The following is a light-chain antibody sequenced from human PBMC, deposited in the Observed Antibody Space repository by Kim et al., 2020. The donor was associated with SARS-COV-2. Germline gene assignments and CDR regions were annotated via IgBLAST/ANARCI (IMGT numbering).Light chain of an antibody. Sequence: ALRQTVKSTCQGDSLKPSYATWYQQKPGQAPVLVIYGKNNRPSGIPDRFSGSSSANTASLTITGAQAEDEADYYCSSRDTTNNHVVFGGGTQLTVL. J-gene: IGLJ3*02. CDR2: GKN. CDR3: SSRDTTNNHVV. CDR1: SLKPSY. V-gene: IGLV3-19*01.